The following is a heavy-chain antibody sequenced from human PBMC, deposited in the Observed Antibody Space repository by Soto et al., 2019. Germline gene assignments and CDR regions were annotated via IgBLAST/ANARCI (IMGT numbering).Heavy chain of an antibody. CDR1: GFSFSNAW. CDR3: TKQAPDDFWSGLYYYYGLDV. Sequence: EVQLVESGGGLAKPGGSLRLSCAASGFSFSNAWMNWVRQVPGKGPEWVGRIKRESDGETTDYAVPVKGRFTISRDDSKNTLYLQMNSLKTEDTAVYYCTKQAPDDFWSGLYYYYGLDVWGQGTTVTVSS. D-gene: IGHD3-3*01. CDR2: IKRESDGETT. J-gene: IGHJ6*02. V-gene: IGHV3-15*07.